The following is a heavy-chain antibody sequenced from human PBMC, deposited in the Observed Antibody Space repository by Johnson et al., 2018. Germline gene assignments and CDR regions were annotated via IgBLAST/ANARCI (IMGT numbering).Heavy chain of an antibody. V-gene: IGHV1-8*01. Sequence: QVQLVQSGADVKKPGASVKVSCKASGYSFTSYEIHWVRQAAGQGLEWMGWMDPNSGNTNYTQKFQGRVTITADESTRTAYMDLSSLKSEDTAVYFCASATVFYSGSWRFYYFYGLDVWGQGTTVSVSS. CDR2: MDPNSGNT. J-gene: IGHJ6*02. CDR1: GYSFTSYE. D-gene: IGHD1-26*01. CDR3: ASATVFYSGSWRFYYFYGLDV.